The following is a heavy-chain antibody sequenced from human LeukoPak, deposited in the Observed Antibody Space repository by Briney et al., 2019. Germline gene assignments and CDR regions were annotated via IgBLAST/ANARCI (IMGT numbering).Heavy chain of an antibody. D-gene: IGHD2-15*01. CDR1: GFTFSSYS. Sequence: PGGSLRLSCAASGFTFSSYSMNWVRQAPGKGLEWVSSISSSSSYIYYADSVKGRFTISRDNAKNSLYLQMTSLRAEDTAVYYCAREVAATPFDCWGEGTLVTVSP. CDR3: AREVAATPFDC. J-gene: IGHJ4*02. CDR2: ISSSSSYI. V-gene: IGHV3-21*01.